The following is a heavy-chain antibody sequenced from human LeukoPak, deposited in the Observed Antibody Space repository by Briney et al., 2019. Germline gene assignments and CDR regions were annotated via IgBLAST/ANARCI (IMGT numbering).Heavy chain of an antibody. CDR2: XSYDGXNK. Sequence: GGSLRLSCAXSXXTFXSXXXXXXXXXXXXXXXWXXVXSYDGXNKYYADSVXGRFXIXRDNSKNTLNLQMNSLRAEDTAXYYCARGGVVGAINYFDYWGQGTLVTVSS. V-gene: IGHV3-30*04. D-gene: IGHD1-26*01. J-gene: IGHJ4*02. CDR3: ARGGVVGAINYFDY. CDR1: XXTFXSXX.